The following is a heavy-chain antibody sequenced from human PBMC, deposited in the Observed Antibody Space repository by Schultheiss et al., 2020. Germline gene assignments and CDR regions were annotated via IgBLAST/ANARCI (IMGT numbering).Heavy chain of an antibody. CDR1: GYTFTSYA. CDR2: ISAHNGNT. D-gene: IGHD2-2*01. Sequence: ASVKVSCKASGYTFTSYAMHWVRQAPGQRLEWMGWISAHNGNTKYAQKFQGRVTMTTDTSTSTAYMELRSLRSDDTAVYYCARIDIDCSSTSCPEDYWGQGTLVTVSS. J-gene: IGHJ4*02. CDR3: ARIDIDCSSTSCPEDY. V-gene: IGHV1-3*01.